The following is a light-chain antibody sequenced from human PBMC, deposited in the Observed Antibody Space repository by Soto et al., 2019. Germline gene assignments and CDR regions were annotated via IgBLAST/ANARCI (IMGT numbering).Light chain of an antibody. V-gene: IGKV3-20*01. CDR1: QSVSSSY. J-gene: IGKJ3*01. CDR2: GAS. Sequence: EIVLTQSPGTLSLSPEERATLSCRASQSVSSSYLAWYQQKPGQAPRLLIYGASTSATGIPDWLSGSGSGTDFTLTISRLESEDFAVYYCQHYGSSPPFTFGPGNKVDIK. CDR3: QHYGSSPPFT.